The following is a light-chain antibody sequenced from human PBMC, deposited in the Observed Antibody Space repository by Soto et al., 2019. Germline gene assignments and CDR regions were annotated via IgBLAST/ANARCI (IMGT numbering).Light chain of an antibody. CDR3: QQYGSSEII. V-gene: IGKV3-20*01. CDR2: DIS. J-gene: IGKJ5*01. Sequence: ESVLTQSPGTLSLYPGYRATLFFRARQSLTNPYIAWYQQKPGQAPRLLIYDISSRATGIPDRFSGSVSGTDFTLTITRLEPEDFAVFYCQQYGSSEIIFGQGTRLEI. CDR1: QSLTNPY.